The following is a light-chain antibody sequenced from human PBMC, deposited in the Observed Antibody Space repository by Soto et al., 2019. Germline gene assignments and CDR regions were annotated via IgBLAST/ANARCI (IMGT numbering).Light chain of an antibody. CDR3: QQYNHWPPLT. J-gene: IGKJ4*01. Sequence: EIVMTQSPATLSVSPGERATLSCRASQSVGRNLAWYQQKPGQAPRLLIYGAPTRATGIPARFSGSGSGTEFTLTISSLQSEDFEIYSCQQYNHWPPLTFGGGTKVEIK. CDR1: QSVGRN. CDR2: GAP. V-gene: IGKV3-15*01.